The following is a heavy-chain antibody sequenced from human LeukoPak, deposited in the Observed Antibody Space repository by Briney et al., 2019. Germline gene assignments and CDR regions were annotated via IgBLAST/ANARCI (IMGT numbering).Heavy chain of an antibody. J-gene: IGHJ6*02. V-gene: IGHV4-39*01. CDR3: ARGFRDYYGSGSYYPPYYYYYGMDV. CDR1: GGSISSSSYY. Sequence: SETLSLTCTVSGGSISSSSYYWGWIRQPPGKGLEWIGSIYYSGSTYYNPSLKSRVTISVDTSKNQFSLKLSSVTAADTAVYYCARGFRDYYGSGSYYPPYYYYYGMDVWGQGTTVTVSS. D-gene: IGHD3-10*01. CDR2: IYYSGST.